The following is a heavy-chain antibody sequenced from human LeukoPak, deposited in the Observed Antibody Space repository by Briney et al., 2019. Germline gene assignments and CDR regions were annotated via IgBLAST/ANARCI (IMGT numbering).Heavy chain of an antibody. CDR2: ISPNSGGT. V-gene: IGHV1-2*02. CDR1: GYIFTNHY. CDR3: ARDFSSGWFDY. D-gene: IGHD6-19*01. Sequence: ASVKVSCKASGYIFTNHYIHWVRQAPGQGLEWMGWISPNSGGTDYAQKFQGRVTMTRDTSITTVYMEPSRLRSDDTAVYYCARDFSSGWFDYWGQGSLVTVSS. J-gene: IGHJ4*02.